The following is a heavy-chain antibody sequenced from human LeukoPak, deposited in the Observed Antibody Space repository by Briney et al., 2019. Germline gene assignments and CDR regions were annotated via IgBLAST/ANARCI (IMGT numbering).Heavy chain of an antibody. CDR3: AREGWDLNALDI. D-gene: IGHD1-26*01. CDR2: ISSRSSNK. V-gene: IGHV3-48*04. CDR1: GFSFSSFW. J-gene: IGHJ3*02. Sequence: PGGSLRLSCAASGFSFSSFWMHWIRQAPGKGLVWVSYISSRSSNKEYADSVKGRFTISRDNSKNSLFLQMDSLRAEDSAIYYCAREGWDLNALDIWGQGTMVTVSP.